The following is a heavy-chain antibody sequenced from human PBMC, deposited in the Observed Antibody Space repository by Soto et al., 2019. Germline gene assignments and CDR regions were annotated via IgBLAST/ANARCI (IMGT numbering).Heavy chain of an antibody. D-gene: IGHD4-4*01. J-gene: IGHJ5*02. CDR3: AGDPDSHYNDSHASSYP. CDR1: GGTFSTYT. Sequence: QVQLVQSGAEVKKPGSSVKVSCKASGGTFSTYTITWVRQAPGQGLEWMGRIIPIIGIINYSQKLQGRVTLSADKFTSTAYMELTGLRSDDTAVYYCAGDPDSHYNDSHASSYPWGQGTLVTVSS. V-gene: IGHV1-69*08. CDR2: IIPIIGII.